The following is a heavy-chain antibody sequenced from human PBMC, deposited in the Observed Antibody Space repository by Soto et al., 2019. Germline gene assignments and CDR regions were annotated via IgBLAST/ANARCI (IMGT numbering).Heavy chain of an antibody. CDR2: ISGTGGAT. V-gene: IGHV3-23*01. J-gene: IGHJ4*02. CDR3: AKNRQFRSYYESAGHYNN. CDR1: GFTFRNYV. Sequence: EVQLLESGGGLVQPGGSLRLSCVASGFTFRNYVMRWVRQAPGKGLEWVSGISGTGGATYYADSVKGRFTISRDNSKNTLYLQMNSLRANDTAVYYCAKNRQFRSYYESAGHYNNWGQGTLVTVSS. D-gene: IGHD3-10*01.